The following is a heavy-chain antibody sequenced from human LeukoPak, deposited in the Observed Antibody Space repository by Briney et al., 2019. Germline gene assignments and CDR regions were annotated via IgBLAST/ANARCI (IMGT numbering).Heavy chain of an antibody. Sequence: SQTLSLTCTVSGGSITSGDYYWSWIRQPPGKGLGWIGYIYYSGSTYYNPSLKSRVTISVDTSKNQFSLKLSSVTAADTAVYYCARVNYYDSSGYYYYFDYWGQGTLVTVSS. V-gene: IGHV4-30-4*01. CDR2: IYYSGST. CDR1: GGSITSGDYY. J-gene: IGHJ4*02. D-gene: IGHD3-22*01. CDR3: ARVNYYDSSGYYYYFDY.